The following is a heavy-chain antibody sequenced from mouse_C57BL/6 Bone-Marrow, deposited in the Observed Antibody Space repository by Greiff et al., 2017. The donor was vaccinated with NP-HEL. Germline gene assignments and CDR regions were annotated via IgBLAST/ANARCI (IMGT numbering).Heavy chain of an antibody. CDR2: ISDGGSYT. Sequence: EVQLVESGGGLVKPGGSLKLSCAASGFTFSSYAMSWVRQTTEKRLEWVATISDGGSYTYYPDNVKGRFTISRDNAKNNLYLQMSHLKSEDTAMYYCARGIYYGYPYAMDYWGQGTSVTVSS. D-gene: IGHD2-2*01. V-gene: IGHV5-4*01. J-gene: IGHJ4*01. CDR3: ARGIYYGYPYAMDY. CDR1: GFTFSSYA.